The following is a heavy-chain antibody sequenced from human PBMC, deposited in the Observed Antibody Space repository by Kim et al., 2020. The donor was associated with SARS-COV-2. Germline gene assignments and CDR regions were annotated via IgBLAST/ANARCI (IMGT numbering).Heavy chain of an antibody. CDR2: IYYSGST. CDR3: ARETRSTYYDSSGPDI. V-gene: IGHV4-39*07. J-gene: IGHJ3*02. Sequence: SETLSLTCTVSGGSISSSSYYWGWIRQPPGKGLEWIGSIYYSGSTYYNPSLKSRVTISVDTSKNQFSLKLSSVTAADTAVYYCARETRSTYYDSSGPDIWGQGTMVTVSS. D-gene: IGHD3-22*01. CDR1: GGSISSSSYY.